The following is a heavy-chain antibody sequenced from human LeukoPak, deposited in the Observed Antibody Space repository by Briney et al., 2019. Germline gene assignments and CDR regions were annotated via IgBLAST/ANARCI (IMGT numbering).Heavy chain of an antibody. J-gene: IGHJ4*02. V-gene: IGHV3-7*03. CDR2: IKQDGSEK. CDR1: GFTFSSYW. D-gene: IGHD6-6*01. CDR3: ARGARSSSGFGYFDY. Sequence: GGSLRLSCAASGFTFSSYWMSWVRQAPGKGLEWVANIKQDGSEKYYVDSVKGRFTISRDNAKNSLYLQMNSLRAEDTAVYYCARGARSSSGFGYFDYWGQGTLVTVSS.